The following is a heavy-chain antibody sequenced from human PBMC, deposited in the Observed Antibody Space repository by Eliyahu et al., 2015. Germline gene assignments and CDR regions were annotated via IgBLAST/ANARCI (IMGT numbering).Heavy chain of an antibody. J-gene: IGHJ4*02. CDR2: IYYSGST. D-gene: IGHD6-19*01. V-gene: IGHV4-39*01. CDR1: GXSISSSSYY. CDR3: ARRPYSSGWYAHFDY. Sequence: QLQLQESGPGLVKPSETLSLTCTXSGXSISSSSYYWGWIRQPPGKGLEWIGSIYYSGSTYYNPSXKSRVTISVDTSKNQFSLKLSSVTAADTAVYYCARRPYSSGWYAHFDYWGQGTLVTVSS.